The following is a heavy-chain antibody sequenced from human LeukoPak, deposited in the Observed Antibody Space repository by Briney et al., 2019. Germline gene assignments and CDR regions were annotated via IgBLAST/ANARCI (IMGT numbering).Heavy chain of an antibody. Sequence: PSETLSLTCTVSGASFNSYYWSWIRQPPGKRLEWIGYIYYSGNTKYNPSLKSRVTISADTSKNQFSLKVNSVTAADTAVYYCATTPGYSSGFDYWGQGTLVTVSS. CDR3: ATTPGYSSGFDY. D-gene: IGHD6-19*01. J-gene: IGHJ4*02. CDR1: GASFNSYY. CDR2: IYYSGNT. V-gene: IGHV4-59*08.